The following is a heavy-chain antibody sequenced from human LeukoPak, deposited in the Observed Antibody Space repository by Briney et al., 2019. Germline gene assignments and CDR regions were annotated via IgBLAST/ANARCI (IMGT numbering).Heavy chain of an antibody. CDR1: GFTFSSYE. J-gene: IGHJ3*02. CDR3: ARPEGVSPSYPAKGDGALDI. CDR2: IKQDGSEK. V-gene: IGHV3-7*01. Sequence: GGSLRLSCAASGFTFSSYEMNWVRQAPGKGLEWVANIKQDGSEKYYVDSVKGRFTISRDNAKNSLYLQMNSLRAEDTAVYYCARPEGVSPSYPAKGDGALDIWGQGTMVTVSS. D-gene: IGHD2-8*01.